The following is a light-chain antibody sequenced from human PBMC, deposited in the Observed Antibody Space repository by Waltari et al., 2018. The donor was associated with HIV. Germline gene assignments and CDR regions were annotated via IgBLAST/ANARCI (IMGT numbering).Light chain of an antibody. V-gene: IGLV2-14*01. CDR3: SAYTSSSTLV. CDR2: EVS. Sequence: QSTLTQPASVSGSPGQSITISCTGTTSDVGGYDYVSWYQQHPGKVPKLMIYEVSNRPSGVSNRFSGSKSGNTASLTISGLQAEDKADYHCSAYTSSSTLVFGGGTKLTVL. CDR1: TSDVGGYDY. J-gene: IGLJ2*01.